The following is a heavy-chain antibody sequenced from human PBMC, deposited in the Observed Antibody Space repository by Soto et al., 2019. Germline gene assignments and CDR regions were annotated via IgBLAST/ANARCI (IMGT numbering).Heavy chain of an antibody. CDR2: IIPVFGTP. J-gene: IGHJ6*02. CDR1: GGSFSNYG. CDR3: ARGDATKIIVTTYYGLDV. D-gene: IGHD3-22*01. V-gene: IGHV1-69*12. Sequence: QVQVVQSGAEVKKPGSSVKVSCKASGGSFSNYGISWVRQAPGQGLEWMGGIIPVFGTPHYAQKFEDRVTITADESTSTVYQEVSSLTSEDTAVYYCARGDATKIIVTTYYGLDVWGQGTTVTVSS.